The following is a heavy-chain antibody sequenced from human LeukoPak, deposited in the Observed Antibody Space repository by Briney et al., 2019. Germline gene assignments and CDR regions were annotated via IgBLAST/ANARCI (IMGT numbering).Heavy chain of an antibody. J-gene: IGHJ5*02. V-gene: IGHV4-59*12. CDR3: ARDREGAMVRGVIIPGWFDP. CDR1: GGSISSYY. CDR2: IYYSGST. Sequence: SETLSLTCTVSGGSISSYYWSWIRQPPGKGLEWIGYIYYSGSTYYNPSLKSRVTISVDTSKNQFSLKLSSVTAADTAVYYCARDREGAMVRGVIIPGWFDPWGQGTLVTVSS. D-gene: IGHD3-10*01.